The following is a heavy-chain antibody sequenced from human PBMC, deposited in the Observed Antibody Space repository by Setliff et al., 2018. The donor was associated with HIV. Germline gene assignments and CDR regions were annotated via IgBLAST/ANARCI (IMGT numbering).Heavy chain of an antibody. CDR2: VHHSGST. J-gene: IGHJ3*01. V-gene: IGHV4-59*01. Sequence: SETLSLTCTVSSDSISSSYWTWIRQPPGQGLEWIGYVHHSGSTKYNASLRSRVTMSVDTSKNLFSLKLTSVTAADTAVYYCAKEGGLYFGMLIHDAIDLWGQGTMVTVSS. CDR1: SDSISSSY. CDR3: AKEGGLYFGMLIHDAIDL. D-gene: IGHD3-3*01.